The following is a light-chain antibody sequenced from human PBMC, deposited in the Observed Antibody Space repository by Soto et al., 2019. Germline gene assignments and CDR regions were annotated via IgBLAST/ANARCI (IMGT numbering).Light chain of an antibody. Sequence: IVLTQSPATLSFSPGEGATLSCRASQSISSNFLAWYQQKRGQAPRLLIHGASNRATGIPDRFSGSGSGTDFTLTITRLEPEDFAVYYCQQYGGSPRTFGQGTKVDIK. CDR1: QSISSNF. CDR2: GAS. J-gene: IGKJ1*01. CDR3: QQYGGSPRT. V-gene: IGKV3-20*01.